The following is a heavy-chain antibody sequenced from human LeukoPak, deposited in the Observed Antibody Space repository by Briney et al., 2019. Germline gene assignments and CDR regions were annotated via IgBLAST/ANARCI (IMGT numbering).Heavy chain of an antibody. V-gene: IGHV4-38-2*01. J-gene: IGHJ4*02. CDR1: GGSFSGYY. CDR2: IYRSGST. Sequence: SETLSLTCAVYGGSFSGYYWGWIRQPPGKGLEWIGSIYRSGSTYYNPSLKSRVTISVDTSKNQFSLKLSSVTAADTAVYYCANMDSGSYFLGDYWGQGTLVTVSS. CDR3: ANMDSGSYFLGDY. D-gene: IGHD1-26*01.